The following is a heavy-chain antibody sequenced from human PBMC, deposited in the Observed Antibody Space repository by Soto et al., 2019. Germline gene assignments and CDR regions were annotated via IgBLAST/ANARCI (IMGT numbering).Heavy chain of an antibody. CDR1: GYTFSNFG. J-gene: IGHJ6*02. CDR2: ISGYNGNT. D-gene: IGHD5-18*01. V-gene: IGHV1-18*01. CDR3: ARDKGYGFGWSSSSGMDV. Sequence: QVQLVQSGAEVMTPGASVKVSCKASGYTFSNFGLSWVRQAPGQGLEWMGWISGYNGNTNSAEKLQGRVTMTTDTSTSTVYMEVRSLTSDDTAVYYCARDKGYGFGWSSSSGMDVWGQGTTVTVSS.